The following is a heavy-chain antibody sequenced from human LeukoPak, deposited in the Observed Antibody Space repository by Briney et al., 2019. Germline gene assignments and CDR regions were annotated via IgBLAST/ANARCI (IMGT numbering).Heavy chain of an antibody. V-gene: IGHV4-59*01. Sequence: SETLSLTCNVSGGSISSYYWSWIRQPPGKGLEWIGYIYYSGSTNYNPSLKSRVTISVDTSKNQFSLKLSSVTAADTAVYYCASGGVVRGLGNGFDPWGQGTPVTVSS. CDR2: IYYSGST. D-gene: IGHD3-10*01. CDR3: ASGGVVRGLGNGFDP. CDR1: GGSISSYY. J-gene: IGHJ5*02.